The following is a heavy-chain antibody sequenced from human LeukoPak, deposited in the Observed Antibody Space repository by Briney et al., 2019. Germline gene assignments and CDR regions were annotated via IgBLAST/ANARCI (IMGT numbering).Heavy chain of an antibody. J-gene: IGHJ6*02. CDR1: GFTVSSNY. Sequence: GGSLRLSCAASGFTVSSNYMSWVRPAPGEGLEWGSVIYSGGRTYYADSVKGRFTISRDNSKNTLYLQMNSLRAEDTAVYYCARDLSPPWYYGMDVWGQGTTVTVSS. V-gene: IGHV3-53*01. CDR2: IYSGGRT. CDR3: ARDLSPPWYYGMDV.